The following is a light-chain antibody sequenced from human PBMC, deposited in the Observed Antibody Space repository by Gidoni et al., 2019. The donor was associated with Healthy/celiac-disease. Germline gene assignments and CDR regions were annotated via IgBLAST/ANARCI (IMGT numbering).Light chain of an antibody. CDR1: QSVSSY. CDR3: QQRSNWPPIT. J-gene: IGKJ5*01. Sequence: DIVLTQSPATPSLSPGERATLSCRASQSVSSYLAWYQQKPGQAPRLLIYDASNRATGIPARFSGSGSGTDFTLTISSLEPEDFAVYYCQQRSNWPPITFXQXTRLEIK. CDR2: DAS. V-gene: IGKV3-11*01.